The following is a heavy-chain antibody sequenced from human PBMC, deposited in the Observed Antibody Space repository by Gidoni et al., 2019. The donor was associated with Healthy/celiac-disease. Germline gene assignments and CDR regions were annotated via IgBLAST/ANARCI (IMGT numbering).Heavy chain of an antibody. V-gene: IGHV3-23*01. CDR2: ISGSGGST. CDR3: AKDRYGSGSYYNPGDY. CDR1: GCNFSSYA. Sequence: EVQRLESGGGLVQPGGSLRLSCAAYGCNFSSYAMSWVRQAPGKGLEWVSAISGSGGSTYYADSVKGRFTISRDNSKNTLYLQMNSLRAEDTAVYYCAKDRYGSGSYYNPGDYWGQGTLVTVSS. D-gene: IGHD3-10*01. J-gene: IGHJ4*02.